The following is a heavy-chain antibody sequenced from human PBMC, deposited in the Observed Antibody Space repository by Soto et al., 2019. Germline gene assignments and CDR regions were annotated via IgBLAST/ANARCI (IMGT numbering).Heavy chain of an antibody. D-gene: IGHD1-26*01. J-gene: IGHJ5*02. CDR3: ARVVGALGHGFDP. V-gene: IGHV1-18*01. CDR1: GYTFTSYG. Sequence: QVQLVQSGAEVKKPGASVKVSCKASGYTFTSYGLSWVRQAPGQGLEWMGRSSAYNYNTNYAQKLQGRVTMTTDTSTSTAYMELRTLRSDDTAGYYCARVVGALGHGFDPWGQGTLVTVSS. CDR2: SSAYNYNT.